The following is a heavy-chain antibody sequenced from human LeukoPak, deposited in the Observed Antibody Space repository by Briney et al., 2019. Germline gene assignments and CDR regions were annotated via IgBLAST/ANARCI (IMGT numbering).Heavy chain of an antibody. CDR3: ARAGLLAVAGTWAFDI. CDR1: GGSISSDAYY. Sequence: SETLSLTCTVSGGSISSDAYYWSWIRQPPGKGLEWIGYIYYSGSTYYNPSLKSRVTISVDTSKNQFSLKLSSVTAADTAVYYCARAGLLAVAGTWAFDIWGQGTMVTVSS. V-gene: IGHV4-30-4*02. J-gene: IGHJ3*02. CDR2: IYYSGST. D-gene: IGHD6-19*01.